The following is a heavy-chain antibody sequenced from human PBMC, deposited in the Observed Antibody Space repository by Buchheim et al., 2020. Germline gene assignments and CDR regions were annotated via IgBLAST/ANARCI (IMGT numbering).Heavy chain of an antibody. CDR3: AKDLRWYYYDSNNYFDY. J-gene: IGHJ4*02. D-gene: IGHD3-22*01. Sequence: EVQLVESGGGLVQPGGSLRLSCAAPGFTFSSYEMNWVRQAPGKGLEWVSYISSSGSTIYYADSVKGRFTISRDNAKNSLYLQMNSLRAEDTAVYYCAKDLRWYYYDSNNYFDYWGQGTL. CDR1: GFTFSSYE. V-gene: IGHV3-48*03. CDR2: ISSSGSTI.